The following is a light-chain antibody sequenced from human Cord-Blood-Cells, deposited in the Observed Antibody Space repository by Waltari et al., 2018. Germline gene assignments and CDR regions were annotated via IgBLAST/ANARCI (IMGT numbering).Light chain of an antibody. Sequence: EVVMTQSPATLSVSPGERATLSCRASQSVSSNCYRDQQKRGQAPRLLIYGASTRATGIPARFIGSGSGTKFTLTISSLQSEYFAVEYCQQYNNWPWTFGQGTKVEIK. CDR1: QSVSSN. J-gene: IGKJ1*01. CDR3: QQYNNWPWT. V-gene: IGKV3-15*01. CDR2: GAS.